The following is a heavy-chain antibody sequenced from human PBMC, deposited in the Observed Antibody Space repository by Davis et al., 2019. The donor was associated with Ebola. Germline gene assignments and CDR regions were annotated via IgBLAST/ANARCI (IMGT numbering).Heavy chain of an antibody. Sequence: GESLKISCAASGFTVSSNYMSWVRQAPGKGLEWVSVIYSCGSTYYADSVKGRFTISRDNAKNSLYLQMNSLRDEDTAVYYCARDKQYQLLLDGYYYYYMDVWGKGTTVTVSS. V-gene: IGHV3-66*03. CDR3: ARDKQYQLLLDGYYYYYMDV. CDR2: IYSCGST. CDR1: GFTVSSNY. D-gene: IGHD2-2*01. J-gene: IGHJ6*03.